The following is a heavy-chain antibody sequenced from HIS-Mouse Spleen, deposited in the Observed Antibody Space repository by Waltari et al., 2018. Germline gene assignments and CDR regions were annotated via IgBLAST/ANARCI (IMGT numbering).Heavy chain of an antibody. CDR1: GGSISSSSYY. CDR3: AREIPYSSSWYDWYFDL. Sequence: QLQLQESGPGLVKPSETLSLTCTVSGGSISSSSYYCGWIRQPPGKGLEWIGSIYYSGSTYYNPSRKSRVTISVDTSKNQFSLKLSSVTAADTAVYYCAREIPYSSSWYDWYFDLWGRGTLVTVSS. J-gene: IGHJ2*01. CDR2: IYYSGST. V-gene: IGHV4-39*07. D-gene: IGHD6-13*01.